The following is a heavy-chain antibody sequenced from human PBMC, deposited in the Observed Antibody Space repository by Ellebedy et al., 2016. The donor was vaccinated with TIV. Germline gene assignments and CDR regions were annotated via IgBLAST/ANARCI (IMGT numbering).Heavy chain of an antibody. CDR2: ISSSGSTI. Sequence: GGSLRLSXAASGFTFSDYYMSWIRQAPGKGLEWVSYISSSGSTIYYADSVKGRFTISRDNAKNSLYLQMNSLRAEDTAVYYCAREGYCSSTSCYTWYYYYYMDVWGKGTTVTVSS. CDR3: AREGYCSSTSCYTWYYYYYMDV. J-gene: IGHJ6*03. D-gene: IGHD2-2*02. V-gene: IGHV3-11*04. CDR1: GFTFSDYY.